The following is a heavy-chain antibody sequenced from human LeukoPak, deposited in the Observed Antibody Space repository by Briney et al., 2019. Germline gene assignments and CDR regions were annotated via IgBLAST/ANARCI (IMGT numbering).Heavy chain of an antibody. D-gene: IGHD3-22*01. CDR3: ARLPHYYDSSGYYVDY. CDR2: IYPGDSDT. Sequence: GESPKISCKGSGYSFTSYWIGWVRQMPGKGLEWMGIIYPGDSDTRYSPSFQGQVTISADKSISTAYLQWSSLKASDTAMYYCARLPHYYDSSGYYVDYWGQGTLVTVSS. J-gene: IGHJ4*02. V-gene: IGHV5-51*01. CDR1: GYSFTSYW.